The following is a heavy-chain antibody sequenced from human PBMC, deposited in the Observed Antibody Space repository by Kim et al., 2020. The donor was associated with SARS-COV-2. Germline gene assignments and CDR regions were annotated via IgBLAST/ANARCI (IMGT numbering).Heavy chain of an antibody. V-gene: IGHV7-4-1*02. Sequence: ASVKVSCKASGYTFTSYAMNWVRQAPGQGLEWMGWINTNTGNPTYAQGFTGRFVFSLDTSVSTAYLQISSLKAEDTAVYYCARDPRLDFWSGYWLDWGQGTLVTVSS. CDR1: GYTFTSYA. J-gene: IGHJ4*02. CDR3: ARDPRLDFWSGYWLD. D-gene: IGHD3-3*01. CDR2: INTNTGNP.